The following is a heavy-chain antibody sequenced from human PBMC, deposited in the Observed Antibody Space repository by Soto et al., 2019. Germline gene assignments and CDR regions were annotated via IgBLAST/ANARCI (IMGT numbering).Heavy chain of an antibody. J-gene: IGHJ4*02. V-gene: IGHV4-34*01. CDR2: INHSGST. Sequence: SETLSLTCAVYGGSFSGYYWSWIRQPPGKGLEWIGEINHSGSTNYNPSLKSRVTISVDTSKNQFSLKLSSVTAADTAVYYCARGSQVATIVVVPAASPFDYWGQGTLVTVSS. CDR1: GGSFSGYY. D-gene: IGHD2-2*01. CDR3: ARGSQVATIVVVPAASPFDY.